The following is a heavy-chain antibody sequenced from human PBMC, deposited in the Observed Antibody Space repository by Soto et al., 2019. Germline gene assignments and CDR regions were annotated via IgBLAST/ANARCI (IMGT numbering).Heavy chain of an antibody. D-gene: IGHD3-22*01. Sequence: SVKVSCKASGGTFSSYAISWVRQAPGQGLEWMGGIIPIFGTANYAQKFQGRVTITADESTSTAYMELSSLRSEDTAVYYCASQEYYYDSSGYSRSPDAFDIWGQGTMV. CDR1: GGTFSSYA. V-gene: IGHV1-69*13. J-gene: IGHJ3*02. CDR2: IIPIFGTA. CDR3: ASQEYYYDSSGYSRSPDAFDI.